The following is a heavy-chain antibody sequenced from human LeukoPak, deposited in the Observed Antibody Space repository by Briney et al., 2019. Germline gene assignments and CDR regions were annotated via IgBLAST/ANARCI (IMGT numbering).Heavy chain of an antibody. CDR3: TTYDYGDYYFFYGMDV. CDR1: GFTFSNAW. J-gene: IGHJ6*02. V-gene: IGHV3-15*01. D-gene: IGHD4-17*01. CDR2: IKRKTDGGTI. Sequence: GGSLRLSGTASGFTFSNAWMSWVRQVPGKGLEWVGRIKRKTDGGTIDYGAAVKGRFTISRDDSKNTLYLQMDSLKSEDTAVYYCTTYDYGDYYFFYGMDVWGQGTTVTVSS.